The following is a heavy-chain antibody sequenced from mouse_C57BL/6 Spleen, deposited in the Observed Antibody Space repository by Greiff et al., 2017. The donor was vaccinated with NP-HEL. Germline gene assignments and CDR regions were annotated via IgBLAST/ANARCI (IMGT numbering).Heavy chain of an antibody. CDR1: GYTFTSYG. D-gene: IGHD4-1*01. CDR2: IYPRSGNT. CDR3: ARRGVGPYFDY. Sequence: VQLQESGAELARPGASVKLSCKASGYTFTSYGISWVKQRTGQGLEWIGEIYPRSGNTYYNEKFKGKATLTADKSSSTAYMELRSLTSEDSAVYFCARRGVGPYFDYWGQGTTLTVSS. J-gene: IGHJ2*01. V-gene: IGHV1-81*01.